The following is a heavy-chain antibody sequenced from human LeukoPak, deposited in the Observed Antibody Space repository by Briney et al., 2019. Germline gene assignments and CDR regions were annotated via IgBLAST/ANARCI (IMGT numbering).Heavy chain of an antibody. Sequence: PSETLSLTCTVSGGSISSYYWSWIRQPPWKGLEWIGYIYNTGSTNYNPSLKSRVTISVDTSKNQFSLKVSSVAAADTAMYYCARHLSSSWLYFDYWGQGTLVTVSS. D-gene: IGHD6-13*01. CDR2: IYNTGST. CDR1: GGSISSYY. V-gene: IGHV4-59*08. CDR3: ARHLSSSWLYFDY. J-gene: IGHJ4*02.